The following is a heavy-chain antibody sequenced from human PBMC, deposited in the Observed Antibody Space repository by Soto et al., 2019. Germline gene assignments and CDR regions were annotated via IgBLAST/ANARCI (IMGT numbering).Heavy chain of an antibody. CDR3: ARLTAMVNFDY. CDR1: GGSISSYY. D-gene: IGHD5-18*01. CDR2: IYYSGST. J-gene: IGHJ4*02. V-gene: IGHV4-59*08. Sequence: PSETLSLTCTVSGGSISSYYWSWIRQPPGKGLEWIGYIYYSGSTNYNPSLKSRVTISVDTSKNQFSLKLSSVTAADTAVYYCARLTAMVNFDYWGQGTLVTVSS.